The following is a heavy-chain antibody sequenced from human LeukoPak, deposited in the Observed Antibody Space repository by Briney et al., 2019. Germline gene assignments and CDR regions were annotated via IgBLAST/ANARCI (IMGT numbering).Heavy chain of an antibody. D-gene: IGHD3-9*01. CDR1: GFTFDDYA. CDR3: AKDGNYDILTGYLFDY. Sequence: GRSLRLSCAASGFTFDDYAMHWVRQAPGKGLEWVSGISWNSGSIGYADSVKGRFTISRDNAKNPLYLQMNSLRAEDTALYYCAKDGNYDILTGYLFDYWGQGTLVTVSS. V-gene: IGHV3-9*01. CDR2: ISWNSGSI. J-gene: IGHJ4*02.